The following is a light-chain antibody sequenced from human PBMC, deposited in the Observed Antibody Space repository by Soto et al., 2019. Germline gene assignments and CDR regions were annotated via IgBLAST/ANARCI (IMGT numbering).Light chain of an antibody. CDR1: TGDVGGYDY. J-gene: IGLJ1*01. V-gene: IGLV2-14*01. CDR2: EVT. CDR3: SSHTSGSTRV. Sequence: QPALAHPASVSGSPGQPIAISCTGTTGDVGGYDYVSWYQQHPDKAPKLMIYEVTKRPSWVSNRFSGSKSGNTASLTISGLQPEDEADYYCSSHTSGSTRVFGSGTKVTVL.